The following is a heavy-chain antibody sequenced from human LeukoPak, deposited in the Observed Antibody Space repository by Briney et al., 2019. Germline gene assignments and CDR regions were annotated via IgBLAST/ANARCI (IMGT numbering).Heavy chain of an antibody. CDR3: ARDLPSTRPPYYYGMGV. J-gene: IGHJ6*02. V-gene: IGHV3-21*01. Sequence: GGSLRLSCAASGFTFSSYSMNRVRQAPGKGLEWVSSISSSSSYIYYADSVKGRFTISRDNAKNSLYLQMNSLRAEDTAVYYCARDLPSTRPPYYYGMGVWGQGTTVTVSS. CDR1: GFTFSSYS. D-gene: IGHD6-6*01. CDR2: ISSSSSYI.